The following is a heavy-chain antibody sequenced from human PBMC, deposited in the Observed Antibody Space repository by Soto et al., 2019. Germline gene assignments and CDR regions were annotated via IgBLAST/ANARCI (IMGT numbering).Heavy chain of an antibody. CDR1: GGSISSSSYY. CDR2: IYYSGST. V-gene: IGHV4-39*01. J-gene: IGHJ4*02. D-gene: IGHD5-12*01. Sequence: SETLSLTCTVSGGSISSSSYYWGWIRQPPGKGLEWIGSIYYSGSTYYNPARKSRVTISVDTSKNHFSLKLSYGTAADTAVYYCARSTAQYGGYVYFDYWGRGTLVTVSS. CDR3: ARSTAQYGGYVYFDY.